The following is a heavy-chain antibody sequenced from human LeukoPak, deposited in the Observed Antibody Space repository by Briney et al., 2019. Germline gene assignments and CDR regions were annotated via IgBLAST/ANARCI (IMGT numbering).Heavy chain of an antibody. V-gene: IGHV3-20*04. CDR3: AREGYVWGSYRYKYYFDY. D-gene: IGHD3-16*02. J-gene: IGHJ4*02. CDR1: GFTFDDYG. Sequence: GGSLRLSCAASGFTFDDYGMSWVRQAPGKGLEWVSGINWNGGSTGYADSVKGRFTISRDNAKNSLYLQMNSLRAEDTALYYCAREGYVWGSYRYKYYFDYWGQGTLVTVSS. CDR2: INWNGGST.